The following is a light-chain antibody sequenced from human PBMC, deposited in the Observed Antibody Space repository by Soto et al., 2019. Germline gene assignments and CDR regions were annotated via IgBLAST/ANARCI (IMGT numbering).Light chain of an antibody. CDR2: DAS. V-gene: IGKV1-5*01. Sequence: DIQMTQSPSTVSASVGDAVTITGRASQSISTWLAWYQQKPGKAPNLLIYDASTLESGGPSGFSGSGSGTEFTLTISSLLPDDSATYYCQQYNSYPYTFGQGTKLEIK. J-gene: IGKJ2*01. CDR3: QQYNSYPYT. CDR1: QSISTW.